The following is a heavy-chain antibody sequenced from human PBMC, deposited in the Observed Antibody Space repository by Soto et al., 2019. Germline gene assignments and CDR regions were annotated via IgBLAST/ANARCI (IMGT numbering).Heavy chain of an antibody. CDR2: ISASGGST. CDR1: GFTFSTSA. Sequence: EVQLLESGGGLVQPGGSLRLSCAASGFTFSTSATSWVRQAPGKGLEWVSSISASGGSTYYADSVKGRFTISRDNSKNTLYLQMNSLRAEDTAVYYCARDGDSGDYAGYYYGMDVGGKGTTVTVSS. V-gene: IGHV3-23*01. D-gene: IGHD4-17*01. J-gene: IGHJ6*04. CDR3: ARDGDSGDYAGYYYGMDV.